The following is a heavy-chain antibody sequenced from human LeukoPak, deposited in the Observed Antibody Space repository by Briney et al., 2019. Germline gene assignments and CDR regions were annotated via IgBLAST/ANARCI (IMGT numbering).Heavy chain of an antibody. CDR2: INHSGST. D-gene: IGHD1-14*01. CDR3: ARESLKGAGFDY. V-gene: IGHV4-34*01. CDR1: GGSFSGYY. J-gene: IGHJ4*02. Sequence: SETLSLTCAVYGGSFSGYYWSWIRQPPGKGLEWIGEINHSGSTNYNPSLKSRVTISVDTSKNQFSLKLSSVTAADTAVYYCARESLKGAGFDYWGQGTLVTVSS.